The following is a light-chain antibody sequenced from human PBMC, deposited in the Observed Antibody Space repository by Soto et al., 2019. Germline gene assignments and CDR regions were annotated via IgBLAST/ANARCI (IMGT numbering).Light chain of an antibody. J-gene: IGKJ1*01. Sequence: EIVMTQSPGTVSVSQGERVTFSCRASQSVSSNLAWYQQKPGQAPRLLIYGASNRATGIPDRFSGSGSGTDFTLTISRLEPEDFAVYYCQQYGSSGTFGQRTKVDI. CDR1: QSVSSN. CDR3: QQYGSSGT. CDR2: GAS. V-gene: IGKV3-20*01.